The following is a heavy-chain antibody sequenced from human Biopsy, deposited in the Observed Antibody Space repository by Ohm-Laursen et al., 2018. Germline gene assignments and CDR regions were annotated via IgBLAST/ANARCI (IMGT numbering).Heavy chain of an antibody. J-gene: IGHJ4*02. CDR1: GFTFSDHE. D-gene: IGHD3-10*01. CDR3: VVLCFGELVF. Sequence: ALRLSCTASGFTFSDHEMDWVRQAPGKGLEWISYVTKGGNYRFYADSLGGRFTISRDNTKNSVDLQMDSLRADDTALYYCVVLCFGELVFWGQGLPVTVSS. V-gene: IGHV3-48*03. CDR2: VTKGGNYR.